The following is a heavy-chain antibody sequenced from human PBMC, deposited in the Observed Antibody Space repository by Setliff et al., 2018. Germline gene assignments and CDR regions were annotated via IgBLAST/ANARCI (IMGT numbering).Heavy chain of an antibody. CDR2: LIPILGKT. V-gene: IGHV1-69*13. CDR1: GGSFDSDV. CDR3: ARELRSPFWHIDY. D-gene: IGHD3-16*01. Sequence: SVKVSCKASGGSFDSDVITWVRQAPGQGLEWMGRLIPILGKTNYAESFQGRVLITAERSTNTVQMQVSSLRSEDTAVYYCARELRSPFWHIDYWGQGTLVTVSS. J-gene: IGHJ4*02.